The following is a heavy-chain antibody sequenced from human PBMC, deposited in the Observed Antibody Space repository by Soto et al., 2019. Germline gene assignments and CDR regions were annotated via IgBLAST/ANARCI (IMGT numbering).Heavy chain of an antibody. V-gene: IGHV3-30*03. J-gene: IGHJ6*02. CDR2: VSHDGRKT. CDR3: ARDLRQGASGATVYGMGV. D-gene: IGHD7-27*01. CDR1: GFIFSNNG. Sequence: QVQLVESGGGEVQPGTSLRLSCIASGFIFSNNGMHWVRQAPGKGLEWVALVSHDGRKTFYADSVKGRLTIYRDNSKNTVYLHMNHLGPEDTAVYRCARDLRQGASGATVYGMGVRGQGTPVTVSS.